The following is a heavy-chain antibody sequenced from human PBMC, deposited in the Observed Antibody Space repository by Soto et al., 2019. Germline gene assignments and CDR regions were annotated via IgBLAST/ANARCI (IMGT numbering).Heavy chain of an antibody. J-gene: IGHJ6*02. CDR2: INHSGST. D-gene: IGHD3-22*01. V-gene: IGHV4-34*01. Sequence: QVQLQQWGAGLLKHSETLSLTCAVYGGSFSGYYWSWIRQPPGKGLEWIGEINHSGSTNYNPSLKSRVTISVDTSKNQVSLKLSSVNAADTAVYYCARVRGDYYSSGYYFISYYYGMDVWGQGTTVTVSS. CDR1: GGSFSGYY. CDR3: ARVRGDYYSSGYYFISYYYGMDV.